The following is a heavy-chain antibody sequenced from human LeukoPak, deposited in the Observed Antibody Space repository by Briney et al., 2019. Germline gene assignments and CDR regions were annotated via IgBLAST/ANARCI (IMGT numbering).Heavy chain of an antibody. Sequence: GGSLRLSCVASGFTFRSYWMHWVRQAPGKGLVWVSRIKTDGSSTNYADSVKGRFTISRDNAKNTLYLQMNALRAEDTAVYFCARESYSSGSYYFDYWGQGTLVTVSS. CDR1: GFTFRSYW. D-gene: IGHD3-22*01. V-gene: IGHV3-74*01. J-gene: IGHJ4*02. CDR3: ARESYSSGSYYFDY. CDR2: IKTDGSST.